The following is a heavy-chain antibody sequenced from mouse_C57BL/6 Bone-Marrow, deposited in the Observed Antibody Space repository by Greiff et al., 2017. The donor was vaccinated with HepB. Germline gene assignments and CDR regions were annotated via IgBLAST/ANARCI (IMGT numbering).Heavy chain of an antibody. J-gene: IGHJ2*01. D-gene: IGHD2-10*01. CDR3: ARHPYPYYFDY. CDR1: GYAFTNYL. V-gene: IGHV1-54*01. CDR2: INPGSGGT. Sequence: VQLQQSGAELVRPGTSVKVSCKASGYAFTNYLIEWVKRRPGQGLEWIGVINPGSGGTNYNEKFKGKATLTADKSSSTAYMQLSSLTSEDSAVYFCARHPYPYYFDYWGQGTTLTVSS.